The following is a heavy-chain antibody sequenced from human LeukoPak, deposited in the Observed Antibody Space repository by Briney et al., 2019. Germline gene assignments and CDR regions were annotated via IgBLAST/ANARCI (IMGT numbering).Heavy chain of an antibody. CDR3: ARDRGRRYCNSTYCPYYMDV. CDR1: GFTFSSYS. Sequence: GGSLRLSCAASGFTFSSYSMTWVRQVPGKGLEWVANIEHDGSETYHVDSVKGRFTISRDNARNLLYLQMNFLRAGDTAVYYCARDRGRRYCNSTYCPYYMDVWGKGTTVTVSS. D-gene: IGHD2/OR15-2a*01. J-gene: IGHJ6*04. CDR2: IEHDGSET. V-gene: IGHV3-7*01.